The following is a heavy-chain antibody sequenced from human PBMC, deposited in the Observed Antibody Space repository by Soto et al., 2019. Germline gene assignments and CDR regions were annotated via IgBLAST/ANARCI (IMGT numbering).Heavy chain of an antibody. D-gene: IGHD5-12*01. Sequence: GGSLRLSCAASGFTFSSYAMSWVRQAPGKGLEWVSTITGSGGTTYYADSVKGRFTISRDNSKNTLYLQMNSLRAEDTAVYYCSKGYSDYATYFDYWGQGTLVTVSS. CDR2: ITGSGGTT. V-gene: IGHV3-23*01. J-gene: IGHJ4*02. CDR1: GFTFSSYA. CDR3: SKGYSDYATYFDY.